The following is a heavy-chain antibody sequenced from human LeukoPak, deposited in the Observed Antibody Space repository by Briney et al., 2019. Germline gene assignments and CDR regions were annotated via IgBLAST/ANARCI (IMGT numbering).Heavy chain of an antibody. V-gene: IGHV4-39*01. CDR2: IYYSGST. J-gene: IGHJ4*02. Sequence: PSETLSLTCTVSGGSISSSSYYWGWIRQPPGKGLEWIGSIYYSGSTYYNPSLKSRVTISVDTSKNQFSLKLSSVTAADTAVYYCAAWGGSSSWSQLPFDYWGQGTLVTVSS. D-gene: IGHD6-13*01. CDR1: GGSISSSSYY. CDR3: AAWGGSSSWSQLPFDY.